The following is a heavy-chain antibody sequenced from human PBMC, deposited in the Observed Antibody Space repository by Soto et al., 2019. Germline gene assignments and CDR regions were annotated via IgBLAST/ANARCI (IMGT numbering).Heavy chain of an antibody. CDR3: ARTASGYYDSSGESFFDY. CDR1: GGSISSGDYY. J-gene: IGHJ4*02. D-gene: IGHD3-22*01. V-gene: IGHV4-30-4*01. Sequence: PSETLSLTCTVSGGSISSGDYYWSWIRQPPGKGLEWIGYIYYSGSTYYNPSLKSRVTISVDTSKNQFSLKLSSVTAADTAVYYCARTASGYYDSSGESFFDYWGQGTLVTVSS. CDR2: IYYSGST.